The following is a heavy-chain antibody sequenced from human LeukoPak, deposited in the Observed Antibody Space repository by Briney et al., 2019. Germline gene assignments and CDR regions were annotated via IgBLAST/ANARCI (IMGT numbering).Heavy chain of an antibody. CDR2: ISGSGGST. V-gene: IGHV3-23*01. D-gene: IGHD6-19*01. J-gene: IGHJ6*03. Sequence: PGGSLRLSCAASGFTFSSYAMSWVRQAPGKGLEWVSAISGSGGSTYYADSVKGRFTISRDNSKNTLYLQMNSLRAEDTAVYYCAKDGSSGRRSYYYYYMDVWGKGTTVTVSS. CDR3: AKDGSSGRRSYYYYYMDV. CDR1: GFTFSSYA.